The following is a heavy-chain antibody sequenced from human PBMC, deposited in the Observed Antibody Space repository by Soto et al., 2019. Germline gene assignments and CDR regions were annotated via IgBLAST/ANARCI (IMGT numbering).Heavy chain of an antibody. J-gene: IGHJ6*03. CDR3: ARTGFRWNYSDYMDV. D-gene: IGHD1-1*01. Sequence: QLQLQESGPGLVKPSETLSLTCTVSGGSISSSSYYWGWSRQPSWKGLEWIGSIYYSGSTYYNPSLKSRVTISVDTSMNQFSLELSSVTAADTAVYYCARTGFRWNYSDYMDVWGKGTTVTVSS. V-gene: IGHV4-39*01. CDR1: GGSISSSSYY. CDR2: IYYSGST.